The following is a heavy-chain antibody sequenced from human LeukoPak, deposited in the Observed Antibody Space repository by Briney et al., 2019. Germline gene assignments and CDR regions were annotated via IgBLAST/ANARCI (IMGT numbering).Heavy chain of an antibody. CDR1: GGSFSGYY. D-gene: IGHD3-10*01. V-gene: IGHV4-34*01. CDR2: INHSGST. J-gene: IGHJ4*02. Sequence: SETLSLTCAVYGGSFSGYYWSWIRQPPGKGLEWIGEINHSGSTNYNPSLKTRVTISVDTSKNQFSLKLSSVTAAHTAVYYCARGPYYYGSGSYYPKGFDYWGQGTLVSVSS. CDR3: ARGPYYYGSGSYYPKGFDY.